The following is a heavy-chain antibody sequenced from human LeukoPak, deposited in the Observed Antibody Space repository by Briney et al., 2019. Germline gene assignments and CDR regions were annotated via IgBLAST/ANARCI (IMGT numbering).Heavy chain of an antibody. CDR1: GFTFSSYA. Sequence: GGSLRLSCAASGFTFSSYAMSWVRQAPGKGLGWVSAISGSGGSTYYADSVKGRFTISRDNSKNTLYLQMNSLRAEDTAVYYCAKDRGSSTSRYYYGMDVWGQGTTVTVSS. CDR2: ISGSGGST. V-gene: IGHV3-23*01. D-gene: IGHD2-2*01. CDR3: AKDRGSSTSRYYYGMDV. J-gene: IGHJ6*02.